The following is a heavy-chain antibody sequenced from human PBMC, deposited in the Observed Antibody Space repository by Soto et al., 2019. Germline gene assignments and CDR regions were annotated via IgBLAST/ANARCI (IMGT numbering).Heavy chain of an antibody. CDR2: INHSGST. CDR3: ARGRNRSYGYGTHFDY. Sequence: TSETLSLTCAVYGGSFSGYYWSWIRQPPGKGLEWIGEINHSGSTNYNPSLKSRVTISVDTSKNQFSLKLSSVTAADTAVYYCARGRNRSYGYGTHFDYWGQGTLVTVSS. CDR1: GGSFSGYY. J-gene: IGHJ4*02. D-gene: IGHD5-18*01. V-gene: IGHV4-34*01.